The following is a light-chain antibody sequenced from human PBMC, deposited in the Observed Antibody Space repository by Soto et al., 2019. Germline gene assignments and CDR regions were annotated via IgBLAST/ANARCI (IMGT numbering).Light chain of an antibody. CDR3: QTWDTHVI. CDR2: INSDGSH. CDR1: SGHSTYA. J-gene: IGLJ2*01. V-gene: IGLV4-69*01. Sequence: QLVLTQSPSASASLGASVKLTCTLSSGHSTYAIAWHQQQPEKGPRYLMEINSDGSHNKGDGIPDRFSGSSSGTERYLTISCLQSEDEADYYCQTWDTHVIFGAGTKLTVL.